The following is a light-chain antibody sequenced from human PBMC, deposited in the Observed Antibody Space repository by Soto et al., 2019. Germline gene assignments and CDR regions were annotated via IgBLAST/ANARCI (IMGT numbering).Light chain of an antibody. CDR2: GAS. V-gene: IGKV3-15*01. J-gene: IGKJ5*01. CDR1: QNDSSY. CDR3: QQYNNWPPT. Sequence: ELVMTQSPASLSVPPAERATLSGMASQNDSSYFAWYQHKPGQAPRLLIYGASTRATGVPDRFSGSGSGTEFTLTISSLQSEDFAVYSCQQYNNWPPTFGQGTRLDIK.